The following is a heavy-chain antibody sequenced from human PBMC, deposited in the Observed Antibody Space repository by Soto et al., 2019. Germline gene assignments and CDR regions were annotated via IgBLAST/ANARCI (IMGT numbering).Heavy chain of an antibody. CDR2: IYPGDSDT. Sequence: PGESLNISCKCSGYSFTSYWIGWVRQMPGKGLECMGIIYPGDSDTRYSPSFQGQVTISADKSISTAYLQWSSLKASDTAMYYCARRPRDDAFDIWGQGTMVSVSS. V-gene: IGHV5-51*01. CDR1: GYSFTSYW. D-gene: IGHD6-6*01. J-gene: IGHJ3*02. CDR3: ARRPRDDAFDI.